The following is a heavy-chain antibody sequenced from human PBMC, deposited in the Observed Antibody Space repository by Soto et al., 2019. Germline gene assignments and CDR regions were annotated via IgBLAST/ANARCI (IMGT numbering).Heavy chain of an antibody. J-gene: IGHJ4*02. CDR2: IHPSGGST. CDR1: GYTFTSYY. CDR3: ARTLYCTNGVCPFDY. V-gene: IGHV1-46*01. D-gene: IGHD2-8*01. Sequence: QVQLVQSGAEVKKPGASVKVSCKASGYTFTSYYMHWVRQAPGQGLEWIGIIHPSGGSTSYAQKFQGRVTMTRDTSTSTVYMELSSLRSEDTAVYYCARTLYCTNGVCPFDYWGQGTLVTVSS.